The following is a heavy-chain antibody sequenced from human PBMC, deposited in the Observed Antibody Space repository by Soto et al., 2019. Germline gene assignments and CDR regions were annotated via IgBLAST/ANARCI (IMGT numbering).Heavy chain of an antibody. D-gene: IGHD2-2*01. CDR2: IYYSGST. Sequence: SETLSLTCTVSGGSISSGDYYWSWTRQPPGKGLEWIGYIYYSGSTYYNPSLKSRVTISVDTSKNQFSLKLSSVTAADTAVYYCASFLVSVDAFDIWGQGTMVTVSS. V-gene: IGHV4-30-4*01. CDR3: ASFLVSVDAFDI. J-gene: IGHJ3*02. CDR1: GGSISSGDYY.